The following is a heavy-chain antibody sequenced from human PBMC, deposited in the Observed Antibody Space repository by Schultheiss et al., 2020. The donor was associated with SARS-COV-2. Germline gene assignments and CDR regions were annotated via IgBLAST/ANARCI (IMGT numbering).Heavy chain of an antibody. CDR3: ATRAKRWLQFPDAFDI. CDR1: GFTVSSNY. V-gene: IGHV3-23*01. CDR2: ISGSGGST. Sequence: GGSLRLSCAASGFTVSSNYMSWVRQAPGKGLEWVSAISGSGGSTYYADSVKGRFTISRDNSKNTLYLQMNSLRAEDTAVYYCATRAKRWLQFPDAFDIWGQGTMVTVSS. J-gene: IGHJ3*02. D-gene: IGHD5-24*01.